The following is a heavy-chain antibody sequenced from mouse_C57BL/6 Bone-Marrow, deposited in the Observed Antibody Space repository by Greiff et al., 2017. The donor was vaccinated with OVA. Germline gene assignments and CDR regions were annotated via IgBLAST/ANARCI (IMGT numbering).Heavy chain of an antibody. V-gene: IGHV1-18*01. J-gene: IGHJ1*03. Sequence: EVQLQQSGPELVKPGASVKIPCKASGYTFTDYNMDWVKQSHGKSLEWIGDINPNNGGTIYNQKFKGKATLTVDKSSSTAYMELRSLTSEDTAVYYCARPYFYWYFDVWGTGTTVTVSS. CDR2: INPNNGGT. CDR3: ARPYFYWYFDV. CDR1: GYTFTDYN.